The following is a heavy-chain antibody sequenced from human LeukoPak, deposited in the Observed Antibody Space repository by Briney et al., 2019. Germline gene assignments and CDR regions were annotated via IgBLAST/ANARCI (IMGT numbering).Heavy chain of an antibody. CDR1: GYTFTNYD. Sequence: ASVKVSCKASGYTFTNYDINWVRQATGQGLEWMGWLNPHSGNTGYAQKFQGRVTMTRNTSISTAYMELSSLRSDDTAVYYCARRITSDYWGQGSLVTVSS. CDR3: ARRITSDY. J-gene: IGHJ4*02. CDR2: LNPHSGNT. D-gene: IGHD3-10*01. V-gene: IGHV1-8*01.